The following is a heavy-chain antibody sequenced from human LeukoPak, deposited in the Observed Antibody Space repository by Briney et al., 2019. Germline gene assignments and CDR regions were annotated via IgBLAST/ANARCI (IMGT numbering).Heavy chain of an antibody. CDR3: ARGGASLGQFTHPIDY. J-gene: IGHJ4*02. D-gene: IGHD3-16*01. CDR1: GYTFTSYG. V-gene: IGHV1-18*01. CDR2: ISAYNGNT. Sequence: ASVKVSCKASGYTFTSYGISWVRQAPGQGLEWMGWISAYNGNTNYAQKLQGRVTMTTDTSTSTAYMELRSLRSDGTAVYYRARGGASLGQFTHPIDYWGQGTLVTVSS.